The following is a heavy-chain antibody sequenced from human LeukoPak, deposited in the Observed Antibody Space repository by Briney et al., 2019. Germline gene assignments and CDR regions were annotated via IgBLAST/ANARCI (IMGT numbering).Heavy chain of an antibody. CDR2: INPSGGST. D-gene: IGHD3-22*01. CDR1: GYTFTSYY. V-gene: IGHV1-46*01. Sequence: AASVKVSCKASGYTFTSYYMHWVRQAPGQGLEWMGIINPSGGSTSYAQKFQGRVIMTRDTSTSTVYMELSSLGSEDTAVYYCARAVSSGYYSDYWGQGTLVTVSS. CDR3: ARAVSSGYYSDY. J-gene: IGHJ4*02.